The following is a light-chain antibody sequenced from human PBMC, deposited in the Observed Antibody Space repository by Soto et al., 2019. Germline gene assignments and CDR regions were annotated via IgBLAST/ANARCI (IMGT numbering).Light chain of an antibody. CDR2: GAS. V-gene: IGKV1-33*01. CDR1: QDIRNS. CDR3: QHYDNLPPFT. Sequence: DIQMTQSPSSLSESVGARVSITCQASQDIRNSLSWFQQKPGRAPKLLIYGASNRETGVPSRFRGSGSGTDFTFTISSLQPEDIATYYCQHYDNLPPFTFGPGTKVDIK. J-gene: IGKJ3*01.